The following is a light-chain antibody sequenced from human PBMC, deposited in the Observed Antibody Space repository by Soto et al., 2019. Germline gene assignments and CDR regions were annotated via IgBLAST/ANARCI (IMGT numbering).Light chain of an antibody. J-gene: IGKJ1*01. CDR3: QQVDSYPRT. CDR1: QGIGTY. CDR2: ASS. Sequence: IQLTQSPSSLSASVGDRVTVTCRASQGIGTYLVWYQQKSGKAPTVLIYASSTLQTGVPSRFSGSGPGTDFSLTISSLHPEDVATYYCQQVDSYPRTFGQGTKVDIK. V-gene: IGKV1-9*01.